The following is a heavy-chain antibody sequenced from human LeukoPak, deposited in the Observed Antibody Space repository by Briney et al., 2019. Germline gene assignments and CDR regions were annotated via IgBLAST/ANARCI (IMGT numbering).Heavy chain of an antibody. CDR3: ARAYAGYASRFDY. Sequence: KPSGTLSLTCSVSGGSISSSSYYWGWIRQPPGKGLEWIGSIYYGGNTYNNPSLKSRVTVSVDTSKNQFSLKLSSVIEADTAVYYCARAYAGYASRFDYWGQGILVTVSS. J-gene: IGHJ4*02. CDR1: GGSISSSSYY. CDR2: IYYGGNT. D-gene: IGHD1-1*01. V-gene: IGHV4-39*07.